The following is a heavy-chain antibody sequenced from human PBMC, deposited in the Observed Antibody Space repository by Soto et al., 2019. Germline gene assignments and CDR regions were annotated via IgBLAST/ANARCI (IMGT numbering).Heavy chain of an antibody. J-gene: IGHJ4*02. CDR1: GYTFPNYA. CDR3: ARDQGALLWFGELLASDY. CDR2: ITAGDGNT. D-gene: IGHD3-10*01. V-gene: IGHV1-3*01. Sequence: QVQLVQSGAEVKKPGASVKVSCKASGYTFPNYAIHWVRQAPGQRLEWMGWITAGDGNTKYSQKFQGRVTITRDTSESTSYMELRCLRSDDTAVYYCARDQGALLWFGELLASDYWGQGTLVTVSS.